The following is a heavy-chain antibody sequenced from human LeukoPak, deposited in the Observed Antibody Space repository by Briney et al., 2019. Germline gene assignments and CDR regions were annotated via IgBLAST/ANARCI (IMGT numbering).Heavy chain of an antibody. J-gene: IGHJ4*02. CDR2: IRFDGSNK. CDR1: RFTFGSFD. Sequence: PGGSLRLSCAASRFTFGSFDMHWVRQAPGKGLEWVTFIRFDGSNKYYADSVKGRFTISRDNSKNTLYLQMSSLRPEDTAVYYCARQIGASIDYWGQGTLVTVSS. V-gene: IGHV3-30*02. CDR3: ARQIGASIDY. D-gene: IGHD1-26*01.